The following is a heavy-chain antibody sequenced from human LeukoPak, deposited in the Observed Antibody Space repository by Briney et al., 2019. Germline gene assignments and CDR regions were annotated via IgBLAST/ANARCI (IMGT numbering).Heavy chain of an antibody. CDR2: IISSSSYT. V-gene: IGHV3-11*06. CDR1: GFTFSDYY. CDR3: ARDLGSGYSGYVPFDY. Sequence: GGSLRLSCAASGFTFSDYYMSWIRQAPGKGLEWGSYIISSSSYTNYADSVKGRFTISRDNAKNSLYLQMNSLRAEDTAVYYCARDLGSGYSGYVPFDYWGQGTLVTVSS. D-gene: IGHD5-12*01. J-gene: IGHJ4*02.